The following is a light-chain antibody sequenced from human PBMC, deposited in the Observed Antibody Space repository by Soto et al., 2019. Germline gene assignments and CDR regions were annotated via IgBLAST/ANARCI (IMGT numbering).Light chain of an antibody. CDR3: PQLKRYPRT. CDR2: AAS. CDR1: QCISSY. Sequence: DIQLTQSPSFLSASVGDRVTITCRASQCISSYLAWYQQKPGKAPKLLIYAASTLQSGVPSRFSGSGSGTEFTLTIISLQPEDFATYFCPQLKRYPRTFGPGTKVDIQ. J-gene: IGKJ3*01. V-gene: IGKV1-9*01.